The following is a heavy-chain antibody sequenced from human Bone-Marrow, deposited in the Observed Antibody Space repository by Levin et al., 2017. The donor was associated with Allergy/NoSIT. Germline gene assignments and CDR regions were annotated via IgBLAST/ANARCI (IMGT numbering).Heavy chain of an antibody. J-gene: IGHJ4*02. Sequence: PGGSLRLSCEASGFSFSHYAMHWIRQAPGKGLEWVAHISSDGKDEYYAESVKGRFTISRDNSNNIVYLQMNDLTFEDTALFYCARSFRGFDDWGQGTLVTVAS. CDR2: ISSDGKDE. V-gene: IGHV3-30*03. CDR3: ARSFRGFDD. D-gene: IGHD3-10*01. CDR1: GFSFSHYA.